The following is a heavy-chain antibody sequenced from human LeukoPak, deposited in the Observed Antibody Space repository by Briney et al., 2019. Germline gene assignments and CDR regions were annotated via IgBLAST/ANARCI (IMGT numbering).Heavy chain of an antibody. V-gene: IGHV4-34*01. CDR1: GGSFSGYY. CDR2: INHSGST. J-gene: IGHJ4*02. D-gene: IGHD2-2*01. CDR3: ARGLESGDADIVVVPAATFDY. Sequence: SETLSLTCAVYGGSFSGYYGSWIPQPPGKGREWIGDINHSGSTNYNPPLKSRVTISVDTSKNQFSLKLSSVTAADRAVYYCARGLESGDADIVVVPAATFDYWGQGTLVTVSS.